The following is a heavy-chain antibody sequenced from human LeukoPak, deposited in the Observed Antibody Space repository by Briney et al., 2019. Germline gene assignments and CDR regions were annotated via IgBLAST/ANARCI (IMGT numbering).Heavy chain of an antibody. V-gene: IGHV1-69*13. Sequence: SVKVSCKTSGGTFSSYAISWVRQAPGQGLEWMGGIIPIFGTANYAQEFQGRVTITADESTSTAYMELSSLRSEDTAVYYCASWTPGMAVEGYYYYGMDVWGQGTTVTVSS. D-gene: IGHD6-19*01. CDR2: IIPIFGTA. J-gene: IGHJ6*02. CDR1: GGTFSSYA. CDR3: ASWTPGMAVEGYYYYGMDV.